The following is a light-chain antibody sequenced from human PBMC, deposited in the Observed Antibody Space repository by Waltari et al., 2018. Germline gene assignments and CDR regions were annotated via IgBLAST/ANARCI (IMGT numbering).Light chain of an antibody. CDR3: QQYCPPVT. V-gene: IGKV3-20*01. CDR1: QSLSSSY. CDR2: GGS. Sequence: EIVLTQSPGTLSLSPGERATLSCRASQSLSSSYLAWYQQKTGQAPRLLIYGGSSRATGIPDRFSGSGSVTGFTLTISRLEPEDFAVYYCQQYCPPVTFGGGTKVEIK. J-gene: IGKJ4*01.